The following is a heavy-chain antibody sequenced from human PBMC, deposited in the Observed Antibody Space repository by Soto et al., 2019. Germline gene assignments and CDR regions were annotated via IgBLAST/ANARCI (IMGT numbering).Heavy chain of an antibody. Sequence: GASVKVSCKASGGTFSSYAISWVRQAPGQGLEWMGGIIPIFGTANYAQKFRGRVTITADKSTSTAYMELSSLRSEDTAVYYCARDASRPRKTSGWRLYYYGMDVWGQGTTVTVSS. V-gene: IGHV1-69*06. J-gene: IGHJ6*02. CDR2: IIPIFGTA. D-gene: IGHD6-19*01. CDR3: ARDASRPRKTSGWRLYYYGMDV. CDR1: GGTFSSYA.